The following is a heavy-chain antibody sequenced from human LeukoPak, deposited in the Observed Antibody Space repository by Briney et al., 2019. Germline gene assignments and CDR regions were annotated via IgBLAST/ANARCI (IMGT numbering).Heavy chain of an antibody. Sequence: SETLSLTCAVYGGSFSGYYWSWIRQPPGKGLEWIGEISHSGSTNYNPSLKSRVTISVDTSKNQFSLKLSSVTAADTAVYYCARREWIQLTGWFDPWGQGALVTVSS. J-gene: IGHJ5*02. V-gene: IGHV4-34*01. CDR1: GGSFSGYY. D-gene: IGHD5-18*01. CDR2: ISHSGST. CDR3: ARREWIQLTGWFDP.